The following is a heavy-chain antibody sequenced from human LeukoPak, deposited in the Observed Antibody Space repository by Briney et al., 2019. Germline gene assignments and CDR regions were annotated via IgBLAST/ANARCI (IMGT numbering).Heavy chain of an antibody. Sequence: ASVTVSCKASGYTFTNCYMHWVRQAPGQGLEWMGIINPSGCSTSYAQKFQGRVTMTRDTSTSTFYMELSSLRSGDTAVYYCASSLAAAGYYFDYWGQGTLVTVSS. J-gene: IGHJ4*02. D-gene: IGHD6-13*01. CDR2: INPSGCST. V-gene: IGHV1-46*01. CDR3: ASSLAAAGYYFDY. CDR1: GYTFTNCY.